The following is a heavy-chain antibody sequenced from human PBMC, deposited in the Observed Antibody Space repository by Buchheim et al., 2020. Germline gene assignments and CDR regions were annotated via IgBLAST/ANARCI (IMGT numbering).Heavy chain of an antibody. D-gene: IGHD2-21*01. J-gene: IGHJ6*02. CDR3: ARIPYYYYYGLDV. CDR2: IYHSGST. CDR1: GGSISSNYW. V-gene: IGHV4-4*02. Sequence: QVQLQESGPGLVKPSGTLSLTCDVSGGSISSNYWWSGVRKPPGMGLEWIGEIYHSGSTNYNPSLKSRVTISVNKSKTQFSRKLTSVTAADTAVYYCARIPYYYYYGLDVWGQGTT.